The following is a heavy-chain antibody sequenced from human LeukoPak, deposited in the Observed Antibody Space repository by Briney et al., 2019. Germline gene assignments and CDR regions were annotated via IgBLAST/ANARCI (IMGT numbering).Heavy chain of an antibody. CDR3: AKDIGPGYKSDY. J-gene: IGHJ4*02. Sequence: PGGSLRLSCAASGFTFSNYGMHWVRQAPGKGLEWVAFIRYDGSNKYYADSVKGRFTISRDNSKNTLYLQMNSLRAEDTAVYYCAKDIGPGYKSDYWGQGTLVTVSS. CDR1: GFTFSNYG. CDR2: IRYDGSNK. D-gene: IGHD5-24*01. V-gene: IGHV3-30*02.